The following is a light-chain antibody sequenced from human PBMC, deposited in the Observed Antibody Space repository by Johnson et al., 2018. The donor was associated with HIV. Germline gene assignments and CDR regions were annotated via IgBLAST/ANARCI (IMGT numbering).Light chain of an antibody. CDR3: GTWDSSLSAEAV. V-gene: IGLV1-51*02. CDR1: SSTIGNKY. CDR2: KNN. Sequence: QSLLTQPPSVSAAPGQKVTISCSGSSSTIGNKYVSWYQILPGTAPKLLIYKNNQRPSGIPDRFSGSKSGTSATLGITGLQTGDEADYYCGTWDSSLSAEAVCGSGTKVTVL. J-gene: IGLJ1*01.